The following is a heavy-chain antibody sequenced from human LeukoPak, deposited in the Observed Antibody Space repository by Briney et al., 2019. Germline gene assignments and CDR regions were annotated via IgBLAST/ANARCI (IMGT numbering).Heavy chain of an antibody. CDR1: GGSFSGYY. J-gene: IGHJ4*02. CDR3: ATTPKLERLFNY. V-gene: IGHV4-34*01. Sequence: SETLSLTCAVYGGSFSGYYWSWIRQPPGKGLEWIGEINHSGSTNYNPSLKSRVTISVDTSKNQFSLKLSSVTAADTAVYYCATTPKLERLFNYWGQGTLVTVSS. D-gene: IGHD1-1*01. CDR2: INHSGST.